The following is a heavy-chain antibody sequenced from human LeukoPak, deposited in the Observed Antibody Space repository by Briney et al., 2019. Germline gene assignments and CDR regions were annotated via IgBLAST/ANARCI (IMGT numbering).Heavy chain of an antibody. D-gene: IGHD1-7*01. CDR2: ISGSGGST. CDR3: AKAWNYAPYDAFDI. Sequence: GGSLRLSCAASGFTFSSYAMSWVRQAPGKGLEWVSAISGSGGSTYYADSVKGRFTISRDNAKNSLYLQMNSLRAEDTALYYCAKAWNYAPYDAFDIWGQGTMVTVSS. CDR1: GFTFSSYA. V-gene: IGHV3-23*01. J-gene: IGHJ3*02.